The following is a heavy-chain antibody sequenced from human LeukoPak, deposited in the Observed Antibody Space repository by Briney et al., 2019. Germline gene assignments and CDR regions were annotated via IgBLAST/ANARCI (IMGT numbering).Heavy chain of an antibody. V-gene: IGHV1-18*04. CDR1: GYTFTSYY. D-gene: IGHD5-18*01. CDR2: ISAYNGNT. CDR3: ARDRVTAMVASWFDP. Sequence: ASVKVSCKASGYTFTSYYMHWVRQAPGQGLEWMGWISAYNGNTNYAQKLQGRVTMTTDTSTSTAYMELRSLRSDDTAVYYCARDRVTAMVASWFDPWGQGTLVTVSS. J-gene: IGHJ5*02.